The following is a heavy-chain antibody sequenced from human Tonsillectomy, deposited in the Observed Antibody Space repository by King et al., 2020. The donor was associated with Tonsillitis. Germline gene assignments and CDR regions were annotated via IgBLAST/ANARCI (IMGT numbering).Heavy chain of an antibody. CDR1: GGTFSNYA. Sequence: QLVQSGAEVKKPGSSVKVSFKASGGTFSNYAINWVRQAPGQGLEWMGGIIPIFGTTNYAQKFQGRGTITADESTSTAYMELSSLRSEDTAVYYWARVAKTSGYDMYCFYYWGEGTLVTVSA. D-gene: IGHD5-12*01. V-gene: IGHV1-69*12. J-gene: IGHJ4*01. CDR2: IIPIFGTT. CDR3: ARVAKTSGYDMYCFYY.